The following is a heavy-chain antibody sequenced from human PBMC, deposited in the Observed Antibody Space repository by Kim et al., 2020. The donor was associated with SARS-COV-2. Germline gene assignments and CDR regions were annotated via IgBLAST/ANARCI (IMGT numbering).Heavy chain of an antibody. J-gene: IGHJ4*02. V-gene: IGHV4-39*01. CDR2: IYYSGST. CDR3: ARRGSGLQFDY. CDR1: GGSISSSSYY. Sequence: SETLSLTCTVSGGSISSSSYYWGWIRQPPGKGLEWIGSIYYSGSTYYNPSLKSRVTISVDTSKNQFSLKLSSVTAADTAVYYCARRGSGLQFDYWGQGTLVTVSS. D-gene: IGHD4-4*01.